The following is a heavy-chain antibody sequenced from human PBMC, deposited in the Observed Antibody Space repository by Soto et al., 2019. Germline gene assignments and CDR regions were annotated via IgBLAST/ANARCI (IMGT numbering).Heavy chain of an antibody. V-gene: IGHV3-9*01. CDR3: AKGGPDGFCSGGRCYFDY. Sequence: DVQLVESGGGLVQPGRSPRLSCAASGFTFDDYAMHWVRRVPGKGLEWVSSISWNSNIIGYADSVKGRFTISRDNAKNSLYLQMNSLRPEDTALYYCAKGGPDGFCSGGRCYFDYWGQGTLVTVSS. J-gene: IGHJ4*02. CDR1: GFTFDDYA. D-gene: IGHD2-15*01. CDR2: ISWNSNII.